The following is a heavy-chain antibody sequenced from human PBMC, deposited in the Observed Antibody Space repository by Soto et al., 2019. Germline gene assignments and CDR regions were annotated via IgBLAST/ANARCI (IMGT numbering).Heavy chain of an antibody. CDR2: ISYDGSNK. D-gene: IGHD3-22*01. CDR3: AKGISRGYYYDSSGYGAPVRY. J-gene: IGHJ4*02. CDR1: GFTFSSYG. V-gene: IGHV3-30*18. Sequence: GGSLRLSCAASGFTFSSYGMHWVRQAPGKGLEWVAVISYDGSNKYYADSVKGRFTTSRDNSKNTLYLQMNSLRAEDTAVYYCAKGISRGYYYDSSGYGAPVRYWGQGTLVTVSS.